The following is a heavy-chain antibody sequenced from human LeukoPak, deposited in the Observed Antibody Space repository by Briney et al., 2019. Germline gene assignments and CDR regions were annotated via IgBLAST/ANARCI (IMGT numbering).Heavy chain of an antibody. J-gene: IGHJ4*02. V-gene: IGHV4-39*01. D-gene: IGHD2-2*01. CDR3: ASPLGYCSSTNCYGDY. CDR2: IYYSGST. CDR1: GGSISSSSYY. Sequence: PSETLSLTCTVSGGSISSSSYYWGSIRQPPGKGLEWIGSIYYSGSTYYNPSLKSRVTISVDTSKNQFSLKLSSVTAADTAVYYCASPLGYCSSTNCYGDYWGQGTLVTVSS.